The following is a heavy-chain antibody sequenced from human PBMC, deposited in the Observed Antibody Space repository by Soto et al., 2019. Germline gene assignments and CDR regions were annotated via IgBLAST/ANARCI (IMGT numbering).Heavy chain of an antibody. CDR3: ATRGSITGTPIDY. CDR1: GFTFSSYA. J-gene: IGHJ4*02. V-gene: IGHV3-23*01. Sequence: GGSLRLSCAASGFTFSSYAMSWVRQAPGKGLEWVSAISGSGGSTYYADSVKGRFTISRDNSKNTLYLQMNSLRAEDTAVYYCATRGSITGTPIDYWGQGTLVTVSS. CDR2: ISGSGGST. D-gene: IGHD1-20*01.